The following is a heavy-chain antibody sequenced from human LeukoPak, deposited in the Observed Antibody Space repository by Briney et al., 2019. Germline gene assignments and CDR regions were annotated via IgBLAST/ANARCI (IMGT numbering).Heavy chain of an antibody. D-gene: IGHD3-10*02. CDR2: ISSSGSTI. Sequence: GGSLRLSCAASGFTFSSYEMNWVRQAPGKGLERVSYISSSGSTIYYADSVKGGFTIYRDSAKNSLYLQMNSLRAEDTAVYYCAELGITMIGGVWGKGTTVTISS. CDR3: AELGITMIGGV. J-gene: IGHJ6*04. V-gene: IGHV3-48*03. CDR1: GFTFSSYE.